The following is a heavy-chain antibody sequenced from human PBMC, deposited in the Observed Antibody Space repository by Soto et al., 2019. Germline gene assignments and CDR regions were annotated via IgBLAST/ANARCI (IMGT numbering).Heavy chain of an antibody. J-gene: IGHJ6*02. CDR1: GFTFSSYA. Sequence: GGSLRLSCAASGFTFSSYAMSWVRQAPGKGLEWVSAISGSGGSTYYADSVKGRFTISRDNSKNTLYLQMNSLRAEDTAVYYCAKWMRPPQMYYYGSGSLDVWGQGTTVTVSS. V-gene: IGHV3-23*01. CDR2: ISGSGGST. CDR3: AKWMRPPQMYYYGSGSLDV. D-gene: IGHD3-10*01.